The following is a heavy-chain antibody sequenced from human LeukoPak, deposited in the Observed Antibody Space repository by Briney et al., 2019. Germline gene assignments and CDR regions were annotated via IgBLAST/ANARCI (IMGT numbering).Heavy chain of an antibody. CDR3: ATRAVAAAGADY. Sequence: EASVKVSWKVSGYTLTELSMHWVRQAPGKGLEWMGGFDPEDGETIYAQKFQGGVTMTEDTSTDTAYMELSSLRSEDTAVYYCATRAVAAAGADYWGQGTLVTVSS. V-gene: IGHV1-24*01. CDR1: GYTLTELS. J-gene: IGHJ4*02. D-gene: IGHD6-13*01. CDR2: FDPEDGET.